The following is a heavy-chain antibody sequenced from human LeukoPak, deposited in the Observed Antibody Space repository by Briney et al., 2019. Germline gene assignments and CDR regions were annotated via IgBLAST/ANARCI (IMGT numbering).Heavy chain of an antibody. D-gene: IGHD1-1*01. J-gene: IGHJ6*03. Sequence: SQTLSLTCTVSGGSITSGTYFWTWVRQSAGNGLEWIGRIYTGGVTNYNPSLKSRLSISLDTSKNQFSLKLTSPTAADTAIYYCARATAWNYHFYMDVWGKGTTVSVSS. CDR3: ARATAWNYHFYMDV. CDR1: GGSITSGTYF. CDR2: IYTGGVT. V-gene: IGHV4-61*02.